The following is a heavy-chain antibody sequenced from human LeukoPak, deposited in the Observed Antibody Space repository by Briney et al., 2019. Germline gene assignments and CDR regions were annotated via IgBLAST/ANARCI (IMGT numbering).Heavy chain of an antibody. Sequence: SETLSLTCAVYGGSFSGYYWSWIRQPPGKGLEWIGEINHSGSTNYNPSLKSRVTISVDTSKNQFSLKLSSVTAADTAVYYCARGERIYCGMDVWGQGTTVTVSS. CDR2: INHSGST. J-gene: IGHJ6*02. V-gene: IGHV4-34*01. CDR3: ARGERIYCGMDV. D-gene: IGHD1-1*01. CDR1: GGSFSGYY.